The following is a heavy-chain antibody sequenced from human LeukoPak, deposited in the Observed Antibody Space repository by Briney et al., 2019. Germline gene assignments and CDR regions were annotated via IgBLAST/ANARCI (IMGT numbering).Heavy chain of an antibody. J-gene: IGHJ4*02. Sequence: SQTLSLICTVSGGSISSGDSYWSSIRQPPGKGLEWIGYIYYSGSTYYNPSLKSRVTISVDTSKNQVSLKLSSVTAADTAVYYCARGGGIYYDSSGYPSWDYWGQGTLVTVSS. CDR1: GGSISSGDSY. CDR3: ARGGGIYYDSSGYPSWDY. CDR2: IYYSGST. D-gene: IGHD3-22*01. V-gene: IGHV4-30-4*01.